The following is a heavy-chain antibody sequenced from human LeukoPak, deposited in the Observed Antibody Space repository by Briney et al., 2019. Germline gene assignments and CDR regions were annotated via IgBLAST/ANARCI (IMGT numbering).Heavy chain of an antibody. J-gene: IGHJ6*02. Sequence: GGSLRLSCAASGFTFDGYAMHWVRQAPGKGLEWVSGISWNSGSIGYADSVKGRFTISRDNAKNSLYLQMNSLRAEDTALYHCAKDLRLYYYYGVDVWGQGTTVTVSS. CDR1: GFTFDGYA. CDR2: ISWNSGSI. CDR3: AKDLRLYYYYGVDV. V-gene: IGHV3-9*01.